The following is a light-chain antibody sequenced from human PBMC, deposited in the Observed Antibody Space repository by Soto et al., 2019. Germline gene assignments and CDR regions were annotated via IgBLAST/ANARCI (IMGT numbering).Light chain of an antibody. CDR1: QSVSNSY. CDR3: QQYGASPIYT. J-gene: IGKJ2*01. V-gene: IGKV3-20*01. Sequence: EIVLTQSPGTLSLSPGERATLSCRASQSVSNSYLAWYQHKPGQAPRLLIYGASSRATGIPDRFSGSGSGTEFTLNISRLEPEDFAVYYCQQYGASPIYTFGQGTKLEIK. CDR2: GAS.